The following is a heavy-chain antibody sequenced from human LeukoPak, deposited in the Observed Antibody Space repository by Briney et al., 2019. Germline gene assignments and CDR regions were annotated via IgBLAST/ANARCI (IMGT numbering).Heavy chain of an antibody. CDR2: IIPIFGTA. D-gene: IGHD2-15*01. CDR1: GGTFSSYA. CDR3: ARARGYCSGGSCFRFDY. V-gene: IGHV1-69*05. Sequence: SVKVSCKASGGTFSSYAISWVRQAPGQGLEWMGGIIPIFGTANYAQKFQGRVTITTDESTSTAYMELSSLRSEDTAVYYCARARGYCSGGSCFRFDYWGQGTLVTVSS. J-gene: IGHJ4*02.